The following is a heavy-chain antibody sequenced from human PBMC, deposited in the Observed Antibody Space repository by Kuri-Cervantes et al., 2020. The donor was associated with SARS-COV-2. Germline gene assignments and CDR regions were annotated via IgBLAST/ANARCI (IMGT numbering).Heavy chain of an antibody. V-gene: IGHV1-69*10. CDR1: GGTFSSYA. CDR2: IIPILGIA. D-gene: IGHD4-23*01. Sequence: SVKVSCKASGGTFSSYAISWVRQAPGQGLEWMGGIIPILGIANYAQKFQGRVTITADKSTSTAYMELSSLRSEDTAVYYCARGRWDGGNLESYYFDYWGQGTLVTVSS. CDR3: ARGRWDGGNLESYYFDY. J-gene: IGHJ4*02.